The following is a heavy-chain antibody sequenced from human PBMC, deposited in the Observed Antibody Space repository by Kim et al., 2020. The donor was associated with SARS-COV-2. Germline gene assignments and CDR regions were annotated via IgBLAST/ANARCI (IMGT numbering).Heavy chain of an antibody. J-gene: IGHJ4*02. D-gene: IGHD4-4*01. CDR2: ISGSGGDT. CDR3: AKVTTITAPSYDY. CDR1: GFTFRRYA. Sequence: GGSLRLSCAASGFTFRRYALSWVRQAPGKGLEWVSGISGSGGDTYYADSVQGRFTISRDNSKNALNLEMNSLSAEDTALYYWAKVTTITAPSYDYWGQGT. V-gene: IGHV3-23*01.